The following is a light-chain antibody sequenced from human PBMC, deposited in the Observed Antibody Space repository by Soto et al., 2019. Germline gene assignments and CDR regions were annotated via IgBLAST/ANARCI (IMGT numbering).Light chain of an antibody. CDR3: CSYAGSYASYVL. CDR1: SSDVGSYNL. Sequence: QSVLTQPASVSGSPGQSITISCTGTSSDVGSYNLVSWYQQHPGKAPKLIIYDVIKRPLGVPDRFSGSKSGNTASLTISGLQAEDGADYYCCSYAGSYASYVLFGGGTKLTVL. V-gene: IGLV2-11*01. J-gene: IGLJ2*01. CDR2: DVI.